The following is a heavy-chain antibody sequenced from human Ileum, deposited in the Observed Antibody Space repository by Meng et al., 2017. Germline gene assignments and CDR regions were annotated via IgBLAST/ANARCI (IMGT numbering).Heavy chain of an antibody. CDR2: IYYSGAT. V-gene: IGHV4-39*01. CDR3: ARRVHDGRHYHYFDY. J-gene: IGHJ4*02. Sequence: QVQLQESGPGLVKPSEALSITCTVSCGSIRSTSNYWDWVRQSPGTRLEWIGIIYYSGATYYNPSLKSRVTMSVDTSKNQFSLRLSSVTAADTAVYFCARRVHDGRHYHYFDYWGQGALVTVSS. D-gene: IGHD3-16*01. CDR1: CGSIRSTSNY.